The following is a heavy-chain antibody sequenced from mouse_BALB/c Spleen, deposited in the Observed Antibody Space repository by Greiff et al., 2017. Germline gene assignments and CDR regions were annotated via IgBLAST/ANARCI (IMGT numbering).Heavy chain of an antibody. J-gene: IGHJ3*01. CDR3: ARRLDYGYDGWFAY. CDR2: ISSGGSYT. D-gene: IGHD2-2*01. V-gene: IGHV5-6*02. Sequence: EVKVVESGGDLVKPGGSLKLSCAASGFTFSSYGMSWVRQTPDKRLEWVATISSGGSYTYYPDSVKGRFTISRDNAKNTLYLQMSSLKSEDTAMYYCARRLDYGYDGWFAYWGQGTLVTVSA. CDR1: GFTFSSYG.